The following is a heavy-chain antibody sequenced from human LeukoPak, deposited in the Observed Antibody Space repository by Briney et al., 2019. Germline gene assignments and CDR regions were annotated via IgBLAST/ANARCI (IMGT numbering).Heavy chain of an antibody. CDR1: GYSFTSYW. CDR3: AKSRQQVALDGFDI. Sequence: GGSLQISCQGSGYSFTSYWIGWVRQLPGKGLEWMGIIYPGDSDTRYSPSFQGQVTISADKSISTAYLQWSSLKASDTAMYYCAKSRQQVALDGFDIWGQGTMVTVS. J-gene: IGHJ3*02. CDR2: IYPGDSDT. V-gene: IGHV5-51*01. D-gene: IGHD6-13*01.